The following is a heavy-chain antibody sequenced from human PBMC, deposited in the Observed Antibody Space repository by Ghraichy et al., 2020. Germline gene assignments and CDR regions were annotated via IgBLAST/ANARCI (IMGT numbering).Heavy chain of an antibody. CDR3: AREAPSVPLDWLPIYFDY. V-gene: IGHV1-69*04. Sequence: SVKVSCKASGGTFSSYAISWVRQAPGQGLEWMGRIIPILGIANYAQKFQGRVTITADKSTSTAYMELSSLRSEDTAVYYCAREAPSVPLDWLPIYFDYWGQGTLVTVSS. CDR1: GGTFSSYA. J-gene: IGHJ4*02. CDR2: IIPILGIA. D-gene: IGHD3-9*01.